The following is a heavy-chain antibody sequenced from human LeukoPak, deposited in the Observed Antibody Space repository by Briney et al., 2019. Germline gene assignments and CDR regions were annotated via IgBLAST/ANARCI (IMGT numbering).Heavy chain of an antibody. CDR1: GFTFSSYA. CDR3: AKDPYSGSASGFDY. J-gene: IGHJ4*02. V-gene: IGHV3-23*01. D-gene: IGHD1-26*01. Sequence: GVSLRLSCAASGFTFSSYAMSWVRQAPGEGLEWVSTISPSGGSTFYADSVRGRFTIFRDNSKNMLYLQMNNLRVDDTAVYYCAKDPYSGSASGFDYWGQGTLVAASS. CDR2: ISPSGGST.